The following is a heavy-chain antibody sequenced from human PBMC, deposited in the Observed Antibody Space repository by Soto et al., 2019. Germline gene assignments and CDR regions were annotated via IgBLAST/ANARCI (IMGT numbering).Heavy chain of an antibody. V-gene: IGHV1-69*12. Sequence: QVQLVQSGAEVKKHGSSVKVSCKASGGTFSSYAISWVRQAPGQGLEWMGGIIPIFGTANYAQKFQGRVTITADESTSTAYMELSSLRSEDTAVYYCARVGDYGDFRDWYFDLWGRGTLVTVSS. D-gene: IGHD4-17*01. CDR3: ARVGDYGDFRDWYFDL. CDR1: GGTFSSYA. J-gene: IGHJ2*01. CDR2: IIPIFGTA.